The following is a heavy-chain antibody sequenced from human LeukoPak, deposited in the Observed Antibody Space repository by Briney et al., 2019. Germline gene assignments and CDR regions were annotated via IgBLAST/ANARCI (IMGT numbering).Heavy chain of an antibody. J-gene: IGHJ4*02. Sequence: SETLSLTCAVYGGSFSGYYWSWIRQPPGKGLEWIGEINHSGGTNYNPSLKSRVTISVDTSKNQFSLKLSPVTAADTAVYYCARRRGSCDYWGQGTLVTVSS. D-gene: IGHD6-13*01. CDR3: ARRRGSCDY. CDR2: INHSGGT. CDR1: GGSFSGYY. V-gene: IGHV4-34*01.